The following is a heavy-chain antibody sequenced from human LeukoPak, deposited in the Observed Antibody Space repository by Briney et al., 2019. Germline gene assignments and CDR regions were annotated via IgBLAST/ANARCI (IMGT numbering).Heavy chain of an antibody. V-gene: IGHV3-7*01. CDR1: GFTFSSYW. CDR2: IKQDGSEK. CDR3: ARAPIAAAGTNQDY. Sequence: QSGGSLRLSWAASGFTFSSYWMSWVRQAPGKGLGWVANIKQDGSEKYYVDSVKGRFTISRDNAKNSLYLQMNSLRAEDSAVYCCARAPIAAAGTNQDYWGQGTLVTVSS. J-gene: IGHJ4*02. D-gene: IGHD6-13*01.